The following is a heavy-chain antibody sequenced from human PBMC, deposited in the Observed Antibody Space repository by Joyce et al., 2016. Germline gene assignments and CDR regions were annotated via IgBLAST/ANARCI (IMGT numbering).Heavy chain of an antibody. CDR2: INEDGSQK. CDR1: GFTFRYYW. J-gene: IGHJ5*02. Sequence: EVQVVESGGGLVQPGGSLRLSCEASGFTFRYYWMSWLRQAQGKGLEWVATINEDGSQKSYVDSVKGRFAISRDNAKNSLFLQMNSLTVAETAVYYCARRLTLYNSRFDPWGQGTQVIVSS. D-gene: IGHD1-1*01. V-gene: IGHV3-7*01. CDR3: ARRLTLYNSRFDP.